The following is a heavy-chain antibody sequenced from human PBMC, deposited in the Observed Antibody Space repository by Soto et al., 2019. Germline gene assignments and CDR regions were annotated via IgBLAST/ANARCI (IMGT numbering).Heavy chain of an antibody. CDR3: ARVGGSCSTDSCCAYFDS. CDR1: GFAFSPYG. J-gene: IGHJ4*02. Sequence: EVQVVESGGGLVKPGGSLRLSCAASGFAFSPYGMNWVRQAPGKGLEWVSSISSGGDYIFYADSVKGRFTISRDNAKNSLYLQMNSLRAEDAAVYYCARVGGSCSTDSCCAYFDSWGQGTLVTVSS. V-gene: IGHV3-21*06. D-gene: IGHD2-2*01. CDR2: ISSGGDYI.